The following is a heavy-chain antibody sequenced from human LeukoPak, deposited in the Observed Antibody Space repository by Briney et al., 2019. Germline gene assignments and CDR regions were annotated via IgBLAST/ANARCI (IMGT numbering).Heavy chain of an antibody. CDR3: APG. CDR1: RFIFSSYW. J-gene: IGHJ4*02. D-gene: IGHD3-10*01. Sequence: GGSLRLSCAASRFIFSSYWMSWVRQAPGKGLEWVANIKQDGSEKYYMDSVKGRFTISRDNAKNSLYLQIKSLRAEDTAVYYCAPGGGQGTLVTVSS. CDR2: IKQDGSEK. V-gene: IGHV3-7*01.